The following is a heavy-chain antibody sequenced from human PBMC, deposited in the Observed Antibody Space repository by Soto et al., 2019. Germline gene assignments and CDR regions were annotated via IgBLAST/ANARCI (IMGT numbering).Heavy chain of an antibody. CDR1: GFTFSSYG. V-gene: IGHV3-33*01. CDR2: IWYDGSNK. Sequence: QVQLVESGGGVVQPGRSLRLSCAASGFTFSSYGMHWVRQAPGKGLEWVAVIWYDGSNKYYADSVKGRFTISRDNSKSTLYLQMNSLRAEDTAVYYCARDPRVGATTVALGAFDIWGQGRMVTVSS. D-gene: IGHD1-26*01. CDR3: ARDPRVGATTVALGAFDI. J-gene: IGHJ3*02.